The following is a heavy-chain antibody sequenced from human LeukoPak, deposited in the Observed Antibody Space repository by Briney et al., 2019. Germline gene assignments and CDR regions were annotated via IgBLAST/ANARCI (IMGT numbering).Heavy chain of an antibody. CDR3: ARGLRFLEWLSYFDY. CDR2: IYSGGST. CDR1: GFTVSSNY. D-gene: IGHD3-3*01. V-gene: IGHV3-53*01. Sequence: GGSLRLSCAASGFTVSSNYVSWVRQAPGKGLEWVSVIYSGGSTYYADSVKGRFTISRDNSKNTLYLQMNSLRAEDTAVYYCARGLRFLEWLSYFDYWGQGTLVTVSS. J-gene: IGHJ4*02.